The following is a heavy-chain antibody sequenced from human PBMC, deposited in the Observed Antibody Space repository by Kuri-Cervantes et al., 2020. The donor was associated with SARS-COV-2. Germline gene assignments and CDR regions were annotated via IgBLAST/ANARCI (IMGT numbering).Heavy chain of an antibody. J-gene: IGHJ4*02. CDR2: VNPSGGST. D-gene: IGHD3-10*01. Sequence: ASVKVFCKASGYTFTSYYMHWVRQAPGQGLEWMGIVNPSGGSTSYAQKFQGRVTMTRDTSTTTVYMELSSLRSEDTAVYYCARDRDNYFDYWGQGTLVTVSS. V-gene: IGHV1-46*01. CDR3: ARDRDNYFDY. CDR1: GYTFTSYY.